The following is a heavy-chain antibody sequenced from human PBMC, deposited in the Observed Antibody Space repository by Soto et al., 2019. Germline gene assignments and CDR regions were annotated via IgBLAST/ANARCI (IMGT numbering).Heavy chain of an antibody. CDR1: GGSISSSSYY. CDR3: ARSIDP. V-gene: IGHV4-39*07. CDR2: IYYSGST. J-gene: IGHJ5*02. Sequence: SETLSLTCTGSGGSISSSSYYWGWIRQPPGKGLEWIANIYYSGSTYYNPSLKSRVTISVDTSKNQFSLKLSSVTAADTAVYYCARSIDPWGQGTLVTVSS.